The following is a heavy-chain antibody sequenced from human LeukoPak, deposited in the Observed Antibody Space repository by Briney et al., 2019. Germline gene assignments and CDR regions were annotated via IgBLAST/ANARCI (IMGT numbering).Heavy chain of an antibody. V-gene: IGHV1-2*02. CDR3: AAQCNDDFCYKRDYMDV. CDR1: KNMFTGYF. CDR2: INPSSGGT. D-gene: IGHD2-2*02. J-gene: IGHJ6*03. Sequence: ASVKVSCKTSKNMFTGYFMHWVRQAPGQGLEWIGWINPSSGGTLFAQRFQGRVTMTRDTSIGATYMELSRLTSDDTALYYCAAQCNDDFCYKRDYMDVWGKGTMVIVSS.